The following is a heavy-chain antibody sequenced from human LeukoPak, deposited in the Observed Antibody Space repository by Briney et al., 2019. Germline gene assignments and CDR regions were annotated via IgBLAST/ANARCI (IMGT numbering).Heavy chain of an antibody. J-gene: IGHJ4*02. CDR1: GYTFTSYG. V-gene: IGHV1-18*01. Sequence: ASVKVSCKASGYTFTSYGISWVRQAPGQGLEWMGWISAYNGNTNYAQKLQGRVTMTTDTSTSTAYMELRSLRSDDTAVYYCARTYDSSGWQYYFDYWGQGTLVTVSS. CDR3: ARTYDSSGWQYYFDY. CDR2: ISAYNGNT. D-gene: IGHD3-22*01.